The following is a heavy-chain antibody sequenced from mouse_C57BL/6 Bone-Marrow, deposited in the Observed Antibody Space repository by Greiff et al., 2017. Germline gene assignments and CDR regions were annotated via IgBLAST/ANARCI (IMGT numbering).Heavy chain of an antibody. CDR2: FSTVGSYT. D-gene: IGHD1-1*02. Sequence: EVKLMESGGGLVKLGGPLKLSCAASGFTFSSYASSWVRQPPERWLAWVATFSTVGSYTYSPGNVKGRFTISRDNAKNNLYLQMSHLKSEDTAMYYCAREILSVAYWGQGGLVTVSA. CDR3: AREILSVAY. J-gene: IGHJ3*01. V-gene: IGHV5-4*01. CDR1: GFTFSSYA.